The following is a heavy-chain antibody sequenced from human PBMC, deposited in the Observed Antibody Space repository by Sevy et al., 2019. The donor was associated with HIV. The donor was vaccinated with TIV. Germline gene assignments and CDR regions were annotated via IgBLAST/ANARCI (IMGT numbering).Heavy chain of an antibody. CDR1: GFTFSGSA. D-gene: IGHD6-19*01. Sequence: GGSLRLSCAASGFTFSGSAMHWVRQASGKGLEWVGRIRSKANSYATAYAVSVKGRFTISRDDSKKTGYLQMNSLKTEDTAVYYCTRSLDSSCYLDYWGQGTLVTVSS. J-gene: IGHJ4*02. V-gene: IGHV3-73*01. CDR2: IRSKANSYAT. CDR3: TRSLDSSCYLDY.